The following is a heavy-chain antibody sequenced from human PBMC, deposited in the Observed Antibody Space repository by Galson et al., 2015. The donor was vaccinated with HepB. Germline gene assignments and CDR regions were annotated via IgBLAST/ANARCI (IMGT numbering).Heavy chain of an antibody. CDR2: TYYRSSWYN. CDR3: AREAYQFDY. V-gene: IGHV6-1*01. CDR1: GDSVSRNSAT. Sequence: CAISGDSVSRNSATWNWIRQSPSRGLEWLGGTYYRSSWYNDYEMSVKSRITINPDTSKNNLSLQLNSVTPEDTAVYYCAREAYQFDYWGQGTLVTVSS. D-gene: IGHD2-2*01. J-gene: IGHJ4*02.